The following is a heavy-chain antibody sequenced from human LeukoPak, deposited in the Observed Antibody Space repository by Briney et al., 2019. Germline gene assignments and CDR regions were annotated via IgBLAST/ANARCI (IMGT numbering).Heavy chain of an antibody. D-gene: IGHD1-26*01. CDR3: ARFPYSGISHYFDY. J-gene: IGHJ4*02. CDR2: VFYSGST. CDR1: GGSISDYY. Sequence: SETLSLTFTVSGGSISDYYWGWIRRPPGKGLEWIGYVFYSGSTNYNPSLKSRVTISVDTSKIQFSLKVTSVIAADTAVYFCARFPYSGISHYFDYWGQGALVTVSS. V-gene: IGHV4-59*01.